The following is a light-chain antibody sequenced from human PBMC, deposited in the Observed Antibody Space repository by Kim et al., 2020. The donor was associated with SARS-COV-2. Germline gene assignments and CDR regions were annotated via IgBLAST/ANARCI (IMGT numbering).Light chain of an antibody. CDR1: HSVSSS. J-gene: IGKJ2*01. CDR2: GAS. CDR3: QQYNNWPYT. V-gene: IGKV3-15*01. Sequence: SVSPGERATRSCRASHSVSSSLAWYQQKPGQAPRLLIYGASTRATGIPARFSGSGSGTEFTLTISSLQSEDFAVYYCQQYNNWPYTFGQGTKLEI.